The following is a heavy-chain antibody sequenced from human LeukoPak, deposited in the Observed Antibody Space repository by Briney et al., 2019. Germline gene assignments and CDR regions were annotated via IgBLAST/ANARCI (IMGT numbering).Heavy chain of an antibody. CDR2: INPNSGGT. Sequence: ASVKVSCKASGYTFTGYYMHWVRQAPGQGLEWMGWINPNSGGTNYAQKFQGRVTMTRDTSISTAYMELSRLRSDDTAVYYCARRAITMVRGVITGPLDYWGQGTLVTVSS. V-gene: IGHV1-2*02. D-gene: IGHD3-10*01. CDR3: ARRAITMVRGVITGPLDY. CDR1: GYTFTGYY. J-gene: IGHJ4*02.